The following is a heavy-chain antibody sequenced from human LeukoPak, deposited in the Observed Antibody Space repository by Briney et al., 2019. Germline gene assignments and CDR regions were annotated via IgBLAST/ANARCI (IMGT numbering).Heavy chain of an antibody. CDR3: AKDQSSSWYMDYYYGMDV. V-gene: IGHV3-23*01. D-gene: IGHD6-13*01. CDR2: ISGSGGST. J-gene: IGHJ6*02. Sequence: PGGSLRLSCAASGFTFSSYAMSWVRQAPGKGLEWVSAISGSGGSTYYADSVKGRFTISRDNSKNTLYLQMNSLRAEDTAVYYCAKDQSSSWYMDYYYGMDVWGQGTTVTVSS. CDR1: GFTFSSYA.